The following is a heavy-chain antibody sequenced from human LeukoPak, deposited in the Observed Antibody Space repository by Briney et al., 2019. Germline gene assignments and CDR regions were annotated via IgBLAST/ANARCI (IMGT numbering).Heavy chain of an antibody. CDR3: ARQRDTASVGAFDI. CDR1: GGSIRSNTNYWGWNSRNY. D-gene: IGHD5-18*01. V-gene: IGHV4-39*01. Sequence: PSETLSLTCTVSGGSIRSNTNYWGWNSRNYWGWIRQPPGKGLEWIGSIHYSGTTYYNPSLQSRLTISVGASKNQFSLKVTSVTATDTALYYCARQRDTASVGAFDIWGQGTMVTVSS. J-gene: IGHJ3*02. CDR2: IHYSGTT.